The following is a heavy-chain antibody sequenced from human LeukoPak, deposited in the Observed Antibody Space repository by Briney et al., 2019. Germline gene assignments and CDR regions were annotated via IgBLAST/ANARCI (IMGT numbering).Heavy chain of an antibody. CDR2: IYYSGST. CDR3: ARARGVITPDWFDP. CDR1: GGSISSYY. V-gene: IGHV4-59*01. J-gene: IGHJ5*02. D-gene: IGHD3-10*01. Sequence: SETLSLTCTVSGGSISSYYWSWIRQPRGKGLEWIGYIYYSGSTNYNPSLKSRVTISVDTSKNQFSLKLSSVTAADTAVYYCARARGVITPDWFDPWGQGTLVTVSS.